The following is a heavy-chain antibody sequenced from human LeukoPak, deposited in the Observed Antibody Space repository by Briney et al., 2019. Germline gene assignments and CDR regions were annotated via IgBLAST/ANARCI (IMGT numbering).Heavy chain of an antibody. CDR1: GYTFTSYG. D-gene: IGHD2-2*01. CDR3: ARVVRYCSSTSCAIYYYGMDV. CDR2: IGAYKGNT. Sequence: AAVKVSCKASGYTFTSYGISWVRQAPGQGLEWMGWIGAYKGNTNYAQKLQGRVTMTTDTSTSTAYLELRSLRSDDTAVYYCARVVRYCSSTSCAIYYYGMDVWGQGTTVTVSS. V-gene: IGHV1-18*01. J-gene: IGHJ6*02.